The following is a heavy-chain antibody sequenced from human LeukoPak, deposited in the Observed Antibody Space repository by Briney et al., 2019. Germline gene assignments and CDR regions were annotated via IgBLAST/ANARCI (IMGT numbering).Heavy chain of an antibody. D-gene: IGHD1-14*01. V-gene: IGHV3-66*01. CDR1: GFTVSSNY. CDR3: ARGYLTTLYFDY. CDR2: IYSGGST. J-gene: IGHJ4*02. Sequence: PGGSLRLSCAVSGFTVSSNYMSWVRQAPGKGLEWVSVIYSGGSTYYADSVKGRFTISRDNSKNTLYLQMDSLRAEDTAVYYCARGYLTTLYFDYWGQGTLVTVSS.